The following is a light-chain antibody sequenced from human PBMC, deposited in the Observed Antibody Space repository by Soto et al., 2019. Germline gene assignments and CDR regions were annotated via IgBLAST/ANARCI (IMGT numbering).Light chain of an antibody. CDR3: QTWGTGIQV. CDR2: LNSDGSH. CDR1: SGHSSYA. Sequence: VLTKSPSASAYLGASVKRTCTLSSGHSSYAIAWHQQQPEKGPRYLMKLNSDGSHSKGDGIPDRFSGSSSGAERYLTISSLQSEDEADYYCQTWGTGIQVFGGGTQLTVL. V-gene: IGLV4-69*01. J-gene: IGLJ3*02.